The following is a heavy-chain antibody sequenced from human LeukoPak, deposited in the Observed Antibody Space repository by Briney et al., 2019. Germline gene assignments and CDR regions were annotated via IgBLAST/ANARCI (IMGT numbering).Heavy chain of an antibody. D-gene: IGHD2-15*01. CDR1: GDSVSSSSAT. V-gene: IGHV6-1*01. J-gene: IGHJ2*01. CDR3: ARDPSGGFRWYFDL. CDR2: TYYKSKWYN. Sequence: SQTLSLTCGISGDSVSSSSATWNWFRQSPSRGLEWLGRTYYKSKWYNGYAVSVKSRITISPDTSRNQFSLQLSSVTPDDTAVYYCARDPSGGFRWYFDLWGRGTLVTVSS.